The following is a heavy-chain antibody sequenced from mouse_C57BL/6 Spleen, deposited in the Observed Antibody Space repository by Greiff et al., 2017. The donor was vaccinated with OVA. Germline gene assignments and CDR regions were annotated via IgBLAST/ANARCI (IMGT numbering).Heavy chain of an antibody. CDR3: ARWGGRTAMDY. Sequence: QVQLQQPGAELVMPGASVKLSCKASGYTFTSYWMHWVKQRPGQGLEWIGEIDPSDSYTNYNQKFKGKSTLTVDKSSSTAYMQLSSLTSDDSAVYYCARWGGRTAMDYWGQGTSVTVSS. J-gene: IGHJ4*01. V-gene: IGHV1-69*01. CDR2: IDPSDSYT. D-gene: IGHD1-1*01. CDR1: GYTFTSYW.